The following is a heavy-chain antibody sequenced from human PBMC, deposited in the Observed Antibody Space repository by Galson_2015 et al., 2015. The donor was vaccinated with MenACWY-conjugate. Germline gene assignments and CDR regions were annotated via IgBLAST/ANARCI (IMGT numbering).Heavy chain of an antibody. CDR3: ATAPIVGATYAFDI. J-gene: IGHJ3*02. CDR1: GYTLTELS. CDR2: FDPEDGET. V-gene: IGHV1-24*01. D-gene: IGHD1-26*01. Sequence: LVKVSCKVSGYTLTELSMHWVRQAPGKGLEWMGGFDPEDGETIYAQKFQGRVTMTEDTSTDTAYMELSSLRSEDTAVYYCATAPIVGATYAFDIWGQGTMVTVSS.